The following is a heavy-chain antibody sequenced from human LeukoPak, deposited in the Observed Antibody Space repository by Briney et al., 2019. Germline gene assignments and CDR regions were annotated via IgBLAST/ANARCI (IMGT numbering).Heavy chain of an antibody. Sequence: GGSLRLSCAASGLMFDEYGMSWVRQVPGKGLEWVCGINRIGSITGCADSVKGRFTISRDNAKNFLFLDMNSLRVEDTAFYHCARKGVGGELGGFDYWGQGTLVTVSS. CDR2: INRIGSIT. CDR1: GLMFDEYG. J-gene: IGHJ4*02. D-gene: IGHD3-16*01. V-gene: IGHV3-20*01. CDR3: ARKGVGGELGGFDY.